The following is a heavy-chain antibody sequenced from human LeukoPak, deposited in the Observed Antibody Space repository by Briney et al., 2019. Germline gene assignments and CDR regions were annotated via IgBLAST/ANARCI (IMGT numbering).Heavy chain of an antibody. CDR2: MNPNSGNT. J-gene: IGHJ5*02. Sequence: ASVKVSCKASGYTFTSYDINWVRQATGQGFEWMGWMNPNSGNTGYAQKFQGRVTMTRNTSISTAYMELSSLRSEDTAVYYCARIETYYDFWSGYFSRAWHRWFDPWGQGTLVTVSS. D-gene: IGHD3-3*01. V-gene: IGHV1-8*01. CDR1: GYTFTSYD. CDR3: ARIETYYDFWSGYFSRAWHRWFDP.